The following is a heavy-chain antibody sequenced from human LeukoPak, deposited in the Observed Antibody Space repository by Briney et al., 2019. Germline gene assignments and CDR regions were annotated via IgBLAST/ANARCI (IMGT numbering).Heavy chain of an antibody. CDR3: AKDETTVTTPGNY. V-gene: IGHV3-23*01. CDR1: GLTFSSYA. Sequence: GGSLRLSCAASGLTFSSYAMRWVRQAPGKGLEWVSAISGSGVSTYYTDAVKGRFTISRDNSKSTLYPQRNSLRAGDTAVYDCAKDETTVTTPGNYGGQGTLVTVSS. D-gene: IGHD4-17*01. J-gene: IGHJ4*02. CDR2: ISGSGVST.